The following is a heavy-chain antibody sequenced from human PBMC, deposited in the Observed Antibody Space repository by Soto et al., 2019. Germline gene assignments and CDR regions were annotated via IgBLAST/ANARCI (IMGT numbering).Heavy chain of an antibody. CDR1: GGSISSGDYY. CDR2: IYYSGST. J-gene: IGHJ3*02. Sequence: SETLSLTCTVSGGSISSGDYYWSWIRQPPGKGLEWIGYIYYSGSTYYNPSLKSRVTISVDTSKNQFSLKLSSVTAADTAVYYCARGITMIVVVIDAFDIWGQGTMVS. CDR3: ARGITMIVVVIDAFDI. V-gene: IGHV4-30-4*01. D-gene: IGHD3-22*01.